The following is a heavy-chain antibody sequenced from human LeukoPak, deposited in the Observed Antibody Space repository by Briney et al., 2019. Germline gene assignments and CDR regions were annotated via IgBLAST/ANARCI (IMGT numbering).Heavy chain of an antibody. J-gene: IGHJ6*02. CDR1: GFTFTSSA. D-gene: IGHD3-10*01. CDR3: AAGRGAQAANYYFYYGMDV. V-gene: IGHV1-58*02. Sequence: SVNVSCKPSGFTFTSSAIQWVRQARGRRHEWIGWIVVGSGNTNYTQHSQERVTNTRDLSTSTAYTELSSLRSEDTAVYCCAAGRGAQAANYYFYYGMDVWGQGTTVTVSS. CDR2: IVVGSGNT.